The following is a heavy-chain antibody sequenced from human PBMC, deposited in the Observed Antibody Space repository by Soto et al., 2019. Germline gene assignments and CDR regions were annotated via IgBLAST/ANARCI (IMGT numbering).Heavy chain of an antibody. CDR2: FDPEDGET. V-gene: IGHV1-24*01. D-gene: IGHD3-22*01. J-gene: IGHJ5*02. Sequence: ASVKVSCKVSGYTLTELSMHWVRQAPGKGLEWMGGFDPEDGETIYAQKFQGRVTMTEDTSTDTAYMELSSLRSEDTAVYYCATSSSGYAMYNWFDPWGQGTLVTVSS. CDR1: GYTLTELS. CDR3: ATSSSGYAMYNWFDP.